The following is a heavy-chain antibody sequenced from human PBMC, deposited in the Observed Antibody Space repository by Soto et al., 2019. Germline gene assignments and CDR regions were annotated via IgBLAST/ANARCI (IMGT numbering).Heavy chain of an antibody. D-gene: IGHD4-17*01. CDR1: GGSLSSYY. V-gene: IGHV4-34*01. CDR2: ITHSGRT. CDR3: ARGTATTGSYDS. J-gene: IGHJ5*02. Sequence: QVRLQQWGAGLLKPSQTLSLTCAVYGGSLSSYYWHWIRQSPGQGLEWIGEITHSGRTKYRSSLESRITISLDKSKNWFSLRLTYVTAADSAVYDCARGTATTGSYDSWGQGTLATVSS.